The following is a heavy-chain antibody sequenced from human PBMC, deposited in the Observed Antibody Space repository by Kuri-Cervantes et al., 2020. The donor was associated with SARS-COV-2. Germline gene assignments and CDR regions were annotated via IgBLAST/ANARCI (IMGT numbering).Heavy chain of an antibody. V-gene: IGHV3-33*01. CDR1: GFTFSSYG. Sequence: GGSLRLSRAASGFTFSSYGMHWVRQAPGKGLEWVAVIWYDGSNKYYADSVKGRFTISRDNSKNTLYLQMNSLRDEDTAVYYCARDDNSLDFWSGYGYYYGMDVWGQGTTVTVSS. CDR2: IWYDGSNK. D-gene: IGHD3-3*01. J-gene: IGHJ6*02. CDR3: ARDDNSLDFWSGYGYYYGMDV.